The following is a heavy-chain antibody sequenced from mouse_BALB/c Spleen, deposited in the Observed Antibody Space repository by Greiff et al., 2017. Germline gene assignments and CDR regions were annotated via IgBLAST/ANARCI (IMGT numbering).Heavy chain of an antibody. Sequence: VQLKESGGGLVQPGGSMKLSCVASGFTFSNYWMNWVRQSPEKGLEWVAEIRLKSNNYATHYAESVKGRFTISRDDSKSSVYLQMNNLRAEDTGIYYCTRFLGYYAMDYWGQGTSVTVSS. J-gene: IGHJ4*01. CDR2: IRLKSNNYAT. D-gene: IGHD4-1*01. CDR3: TRFLGYYAMDY. CDR1: GFTFSNYW. V-gene: IGHV6-6*02.